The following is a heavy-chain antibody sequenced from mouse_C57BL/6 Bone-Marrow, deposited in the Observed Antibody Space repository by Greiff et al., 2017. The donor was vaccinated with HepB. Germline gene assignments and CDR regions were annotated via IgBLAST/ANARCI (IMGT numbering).Heavy chain of an antibody. CDR1: GFTFSDYG. V-gene: IGHV5-17*01. J-gene: IGHJ1*03. D-gene: IGHD1-1*01. CDR2: ISSGSSTI. Sequence: EVNLVESGGGLVKPGGSLKLSCAASGFTFSDYGMHWVRQAPEKGLEWVAYISSGSSTIYYADTVKGRFTISRDNAKNTLFLQMTSLRSEDTAMYYCARRRYGSSYGYFDVWGTGTTVTVSS. CDR3: ARRRYGSSYGYFDV.